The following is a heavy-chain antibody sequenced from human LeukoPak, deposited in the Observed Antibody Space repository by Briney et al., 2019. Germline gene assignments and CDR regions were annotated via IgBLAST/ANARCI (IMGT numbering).Heavy chain of an antibody. CDR2: IYYSGST. CDR1: GGSISSSSYF. D-gene: IGHD7-27*01. Sequence: SETLSLTCTVSGGSISSSSYFWGWIRQPPGKGLEWIGSIYYSGSTYYNPSLKSRVTISVDTSKNQFSLKLSSVTAADTAVYYCARPGRNWGSYWYFDLWGRGTLVTVSS. J-gene: IGHJ2*01. V-gene: IGHV4-39*01. CDR3: ARPGRNWGSYWYFDL.